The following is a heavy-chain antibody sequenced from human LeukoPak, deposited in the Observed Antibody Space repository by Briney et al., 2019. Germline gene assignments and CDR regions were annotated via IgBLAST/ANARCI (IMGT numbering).Heavy chain of an antibody. CDR2: INHSGGT. D-gene: IGHD3-16*02. Sequence: SETLSLTCALYNGSFSDYYWTWIRQPPGEGLERIGEINHSGGTDYNPSLRSRVTISVDTSKKQFSLQLSSVTAADTGVYYCARVSDIMISFGGGISYFDYWGQGSLVTVSS. J-gene: IGHJ4*02. CDR1: NGSFSDYY. V-gene: IGHV4-34*01. CDR3: ARVSDIMISFGGGISYFDY.